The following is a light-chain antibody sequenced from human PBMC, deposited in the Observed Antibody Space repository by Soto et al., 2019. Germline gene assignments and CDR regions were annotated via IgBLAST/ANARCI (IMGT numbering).Light chain of an antibody. Sequence: QAVVTQPPSVSGAPGQRVTISCTGSSSNIGAGYDVHWYQQLPGTAPKLLIYGNSNRPSRVPDRFSGSKSGTSASLAITGLQAEDEADYYCQSYDSSLSVHVVFGGGTKVTVL. CDR3: QSYDSSLSVHVV. CDR1: SSNIGAGYD. CDR2: GNS. V-gene: IGLV1-40*01. J-gene: IGLJ2*01.